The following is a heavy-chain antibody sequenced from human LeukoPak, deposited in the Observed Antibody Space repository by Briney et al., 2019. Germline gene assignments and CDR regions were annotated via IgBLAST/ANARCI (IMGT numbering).Heavy chain of an antibody. CDR1: GFTSSSYA. J-gene: IGHJ4*02. CDR2: ISGSGDST. V-gene: IGHV3-23*01. CDR3: AGRASDSYLLY. Sequence: GGSLRLSCAASGFTSSSYAMSWVRQAPGKGLEWVSAISGSGDSTYYADSVKGRFTISRDNSKNTLYLQMNSLRAEDTAIYYCAGRASDSYLLYWGQGILVTASA. D-gene: IGHD2-15*01.